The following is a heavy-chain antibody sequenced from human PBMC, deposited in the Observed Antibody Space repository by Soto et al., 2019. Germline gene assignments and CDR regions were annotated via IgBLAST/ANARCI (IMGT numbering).Heavy chain of an antibody. CDR2: ISSDETNE. V-gene: IGHV3-33*01. Sequence: GRSLRLSCAASGFPFRSSVVHWVRQAPGKGLEWVAVISSDETNEDYADSVKGRFTISRDNSKNTLYLQMNSLRVEDTAVYYCARGLIKLAGGAFDIWGQGTMVTVSS. D-gene: IGHD3-16*01. CDR3: ARGLIKLAGGAFDI. J-gene: IGHJ3*02. CDR1: GFPFRSSV.